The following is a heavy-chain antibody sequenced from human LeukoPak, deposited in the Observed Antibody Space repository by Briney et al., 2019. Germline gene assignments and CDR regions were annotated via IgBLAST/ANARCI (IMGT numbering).Heavy chain of an antibody. CDR3: ARRAGSGSYYYWFDP. CDR1: GGSIGSGGYY. D-gene: IGHD3-10*01. CDR2: IDYRGST. Sequence: NPSETLSLTCTVSGGSIGSGGYYWSWIRQHPGKALEWLGYIDYRGSTYYNASLKSRLTISLDMSKNQMSLKLRSVTAADTAVYYCARRAGSGSYYYWFDPWGQGTQVTVSS. V-gene: IGHV4-31*03. J-gene: IGHJ5*02.